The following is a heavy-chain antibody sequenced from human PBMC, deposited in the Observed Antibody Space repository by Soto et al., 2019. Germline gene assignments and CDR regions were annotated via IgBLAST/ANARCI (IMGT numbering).Heavy chain of an antibody. Sequence: QVQLVQSGAEVKKPGASVKVSCKASGYTFTSYDINWVRQATGQGLEWMGWMNPNSGNTGYAQKFQGRVTMTRNTSIRTAYRELTSQRAEDSVVYYVARGINYYAAGDDDVAILGQATMATASS. CDR3: ARGINYYAAGDDDVAI. D-gene: IGHD3-10*01. V-gene: IGHV1-8*01. J-gene: IGHJ3*02. CDR1: GYTFTSYD. CDR2: MNPNSGNT.